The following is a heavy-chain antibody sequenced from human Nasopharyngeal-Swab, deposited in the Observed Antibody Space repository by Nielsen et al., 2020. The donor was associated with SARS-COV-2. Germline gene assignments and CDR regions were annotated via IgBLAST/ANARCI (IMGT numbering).Heavy chain of an antibody. CDR2: IWYDGNNK. CDR3: ARVVSYYYGMDV. D-gene: IGHD3-22*01. Sequence: GESLKISCAASGFTFSSYGMHWVRQAPGKGLEWVAVIWYDGNNKYYADSVKGRFTISRDNSKNTLYLQMNSLRAEDTAVYYCARVVSYYYGMDVWGQGTTVTVSS. V-gene: IGHV3-33*01. CDR1: GFTFSSYG. J-gene: IGHJ6*02.